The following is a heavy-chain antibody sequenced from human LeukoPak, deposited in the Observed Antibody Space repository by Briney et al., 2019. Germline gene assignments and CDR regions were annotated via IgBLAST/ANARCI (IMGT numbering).Heavy chain of an antibody. CDR3: ARHMTTANNWFDP. CDR2: INPNSGGT. Sequence: ASVKVSCKASGYTFTGHYIHWVRQAPGQGLEWMGWINPNSGGTNYEQKFQGWVIMTRDTSISTAYMELSSPRYDDTAVYYCARHMTTANNWFDPWGQGTLVTVSS. CDR1: GYTFTGHY. D-gene: IGHD4-17*01. J-gene: IGHJ5*02. V-gene: IGHV1-2*04.